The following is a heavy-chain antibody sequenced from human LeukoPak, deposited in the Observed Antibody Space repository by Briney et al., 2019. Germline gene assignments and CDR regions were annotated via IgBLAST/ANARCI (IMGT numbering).Heavy chain of an antibody. Sequence: GGSLRLSCAASGFTFSSYSMNWVRQAPGKGLEWVAFVRYDGSNKYYVDSVKGRFTISRDNSKNTLYLQMNSLRAEDTAVYYCAKDIALYREPLDYWGQGTMATVSS. CDR2: VRYDGSNK. CDR3: AKDIALYREPLDY. CDR1: GFTFSSYS. J-gene: IGHJ4*02. V-gene: IGHV3-30*02. D-gene: IGHD1-26*01.